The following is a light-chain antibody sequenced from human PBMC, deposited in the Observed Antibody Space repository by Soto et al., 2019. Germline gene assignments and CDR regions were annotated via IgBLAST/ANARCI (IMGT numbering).Light chain of an antibody. Sequence: QSALTQPASVSGSPGQSITISCTGTSSDVGGYNYVSWYQQHPGNAPQLIIYDVNNRPSGVSNRFSGSKSGSTASLTISGLQAEDEADYYCSSYTSSSTRVFGGGTQLTVL. CDR2: DVN. CDR1: SSDVGGYNY. J-gene: IGLJ2*01. CDR3: SSYTSSSTRV. V-gene: IGLV2-14*01.